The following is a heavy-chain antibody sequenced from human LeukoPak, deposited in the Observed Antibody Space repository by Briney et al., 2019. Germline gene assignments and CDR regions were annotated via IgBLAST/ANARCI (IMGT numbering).Heavy chain of an antibody. D-gene: IGHD6-19*01. V-gene: IGHV3-21*04. CDR1: GFTFSSYS. J-gene: IGHJ4*02. CDR2: ISSSSSYI. Sequence: PGGSLRLSCAASGFTFSSYSMNWVRQAPGKGLEWVSSISSSSSYIYYADSVKGRFTISRDNSKNTLYLQMNSLRAEDTAVYYCAKDLVIAVAANFDYWGQGTLVTVSS. CDR3: AKDLVIAVAANFDY.